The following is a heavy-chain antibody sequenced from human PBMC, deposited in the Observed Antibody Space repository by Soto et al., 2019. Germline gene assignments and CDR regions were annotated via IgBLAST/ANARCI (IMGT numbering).Heavy chain of an antibody. V-gene: IGHV4-59*11. CDR1: GVSLTSHY. Sequence: SETLSLTCRVSGVSLTSHYWTWIRQSPGKGLEWIGYIYYSGSTNYSPSLKSRLTMSIDTPSNQFSLNLSSVTAADTAIYYCARLRDRSGTASIYNGMDVWGPGTMVTVS. J-gene: IGHJ6*02. D-gene: IGHD3-22*01. CDR2: IYYSGST. CDR3: ARLRDRSGTASIYNGMDV.